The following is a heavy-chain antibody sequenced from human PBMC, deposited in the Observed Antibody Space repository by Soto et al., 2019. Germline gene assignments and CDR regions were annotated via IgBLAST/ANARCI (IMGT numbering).Heavy chain of an antibody. D-gene: IGHD3-3*01. CDR2: INAGNGNT. Sequence: ASVKVSCKASGYTFASYAMHWVRQAPGQRLEWMGWINAGNGNTKYSQKFQGRVTITRDTSASTAYMELSSLRSEDTAVYYCARGLTIFGVDLYNCFDPWGQGTRVTVSS. J-gene: IGHJ5*02. CDR3: ARGLTIFGVDLYNCFDP. V-gene: IGHV1-3*01. CDR1: GYTFASYA.